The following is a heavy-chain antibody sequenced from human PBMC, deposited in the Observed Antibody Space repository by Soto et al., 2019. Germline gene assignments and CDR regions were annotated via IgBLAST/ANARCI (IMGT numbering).Heavy chain of an antibody. CDR2: IIPIFGTA. J-gene: IGHJ5*02. V-gene: IGHV1-69*13. CDR1: GGTFSSYA. D-gene: IGHD3-9*01. CDR3: ATQTYDILPWNWFDP. Sequence: SVKVSCKASGGTFSSYAISWVRQAPGQGLEWMGGIIPIFGTANYAQKFQGRVTITADESTSTAYMELSSLRSEDTAVYYCATQTYDILPWNWFDPWGQGTLVTVSS.